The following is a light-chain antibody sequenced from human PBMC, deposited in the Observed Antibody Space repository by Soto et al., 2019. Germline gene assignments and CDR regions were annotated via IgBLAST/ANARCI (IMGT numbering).Light chain of an antibody. CDR1: SSNIGSNT. J-gene: IGLJ2*01. CDR2: SND. Sequence: QSVLTQPPSASGTPGQRVTISCSGSSSNIGSNTVNWYQQLPGTAPKLLIYSNDRRPSGVPDRFSGSNSGTSASLAISGLQSEDAADYYCAAWDDSLNGPVFGGGTKVTVL. V-gene: IGLV1-44*01. CDR3: AAWDDSLNGPV.